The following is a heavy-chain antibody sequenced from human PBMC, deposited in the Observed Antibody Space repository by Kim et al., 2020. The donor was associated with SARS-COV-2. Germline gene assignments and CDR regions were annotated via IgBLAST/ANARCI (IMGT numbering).Heavy chain of an antibody. CDR3: ARWDSGSNYIGASRDFDY. CDR1: GYTFTGYY. D-gene: IGHD1-26*01. V-gene: IGHV1-2*06. Sequence: ASVKVSCKASGYTFTGYYMHWVRQAPGQGLEWMGRINPNSGGTNYAQKFQGRVTMTRDTSISTAYMELSRLRSDDTAVYYCARWDSGSNYIGASRDFDYWGQGTLVTVSS. CDR2: INPNSGGT. J-gene: IGHJ4*02.